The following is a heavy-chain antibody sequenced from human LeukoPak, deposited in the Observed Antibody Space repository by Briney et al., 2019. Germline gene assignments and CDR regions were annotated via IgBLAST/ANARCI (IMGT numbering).Heavy chain of an antibody. V-gene: IGHV3-23*01. J-gene: IGHJ6*02. CDR2: ISGSGSNT. CDR3: AKSQREACCYGMDV. D-gene: IGHD1-26*01. Sequence: PGGPLRLSCTASGFTFSNYAMNWVRRAPGKGLELVSAISGSGSNTYYAYSVKGRFTISRDNSINSLYLQMNSLRAEDTAVYYCAKSQREACCYGMDVWGQGTTVTVSS. CDR1: GFTFSNYA.